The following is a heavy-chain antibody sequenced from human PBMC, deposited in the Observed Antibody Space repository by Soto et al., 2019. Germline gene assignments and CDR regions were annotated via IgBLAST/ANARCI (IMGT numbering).Heavy chain of an antibody. V-gene: IGHV3-74*01. J-gene: IGHJ6*02. D-gene: IGHD3-10*01. CDR2: INSDGSST. Sequence: GGSLRLSCAAFGFTFRSYWMHWVRQAPGKGLVWVSHINSDGSSTNYADSVKGRFTISRDNAKNTLYLQMNSLRTEDTAVYYCARDETQTFRSFVHYYGVDVWGQGTTVTVSS. CDR1: GFTFRSYW. CDR3: ARDETQTFRSFVHYYGVDV.